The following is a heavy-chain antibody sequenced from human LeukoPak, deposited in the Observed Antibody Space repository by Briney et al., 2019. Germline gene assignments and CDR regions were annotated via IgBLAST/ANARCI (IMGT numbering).Heavy chain of an antibody. D-gene: IGHD5-18*01. J-gene: IGHJ6*02. CDR3: ARGERGYSYGKGGYYYGMDV. V-gene: IGHV4-59*01. CDR1: GGSFSTSY. Sequence: PSETLSLTCTVSGGSFSTSYWSWIRQFPGKGLEWIGYIYYSGSTNYNPSLQSRVTISVDTSKNQFSLKLSSVTAVDTAVYYCARGERGYSYGKGGYYYGMDVWGQGTTVTVSS. CDR2: IYYSGST.